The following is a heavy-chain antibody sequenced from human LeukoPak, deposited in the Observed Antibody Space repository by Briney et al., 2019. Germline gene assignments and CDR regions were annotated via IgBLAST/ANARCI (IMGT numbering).Heavy chain of an antibody. CDR3: ARATFEAEQWPVSNFDY. V-gene: IGHV4-59*01. CDR1: GGSISSYY. J-gene: IGHJ4*02. CDR2: IYYSGST. Sequence: PSETLSLTCTVSGGSISSYYWSWIRQPPGKGLEWIGYIYYSGSTNYNPSLKSRVTISVDTSKNQFSLKLSSVTAADTAVYYCARATFEAEQWPVSNFDYWGQGTLVTVSS. D-gene: IGHD6-19*01.